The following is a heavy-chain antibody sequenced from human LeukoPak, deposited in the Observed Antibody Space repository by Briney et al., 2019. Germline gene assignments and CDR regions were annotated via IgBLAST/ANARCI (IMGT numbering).Heavy chain of an antibody. V-gene: IGHV4-59*01. Sequence: SETLSLTCTVSGGSISSYYWSWIRQPPGKGLEWIRYIYYSGSTNYNPSLKSRVTISVDTSKNQFSLKLSSVTAADTAVYYCARTPNYGDYVWFYDYWGQGTLVTVSS. CDR2: IYYSGST. CDR3: ARTPNYGDYVWFYDY. D-gene: IGHD4-17*01. J-gene: IGHJ4*02. CDR1: GGSISSYY.